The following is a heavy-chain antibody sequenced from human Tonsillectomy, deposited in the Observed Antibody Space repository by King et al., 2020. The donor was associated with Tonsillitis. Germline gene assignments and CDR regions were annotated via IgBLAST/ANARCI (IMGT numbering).Heavy chain of an antibody. Sequence: VQLVESGGGLIQSGGSLRLSCAASGFTVRSNYMSWVRQAPGKGLEWVSVIYSGGSTYYADSVKGRFTISRDNSKNTLYLQMKSLRAEDTAVYYCARSIMYGSGSYPPYYYGMDVWGQGTPVTVSS. CDR3: ARSIMYGSGSYPPYYYGMDV. V-gene: IGHV3-53*01. D-gene: IGHD3-10*01. J-gene: IGHJ6*02. CDR2: IYSGGST. CDR1: GFTVRSNY.